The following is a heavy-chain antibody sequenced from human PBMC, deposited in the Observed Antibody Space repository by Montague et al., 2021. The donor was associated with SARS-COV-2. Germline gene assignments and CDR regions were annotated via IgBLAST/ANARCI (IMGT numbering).Heavy chain of an antibody. Sequence: SETLSLTCSVSGGSISNYLWSWIRQTPGKGLEWIGYIYNGGSIDYNPSLKSRVTISVDTSKNQFSLKLSSVTAADTAVYYCARDFPTGRYYFDFWGQGTLVIVSS. J-gene: IGHJ4*02. V-gene: IGHV4-4*08. CDR3: ARDFPTGRYYFDF. CDR2: IYNGGSI. CDR1: GGSISNYL. D-gene: IGHD3-10*01.